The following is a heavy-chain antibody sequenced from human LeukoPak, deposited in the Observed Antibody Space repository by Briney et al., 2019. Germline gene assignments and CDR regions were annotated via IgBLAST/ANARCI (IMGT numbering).Heavy chain of an antibody. J-gene: IGHJ3*02. CDR2: IFYSGST. CDR3: ARISGITMIVVIISQDAFDI. Sequence: SETLSLTCTVSGGSIRSSSYYWGWIRQPPGKGLEWIGSIFYSGSTYYNPSLKSRVTISVDTSKNQFSLKLSSVTAADTAVYYCARISGITMIVVIISQDAFDIWGQGTMATVSS. V-gene: IGHV4-39*07. CDR1: GGSIRSSSYY. D-gene: IGHD3-22*01.